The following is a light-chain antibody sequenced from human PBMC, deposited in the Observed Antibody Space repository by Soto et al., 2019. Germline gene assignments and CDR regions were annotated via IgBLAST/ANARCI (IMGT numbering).Light chain of an antibody. J-gene: IGLJ1*01. V-gene: IGLV2-23*02. Sequence: QSVLTQPASVSGSPGQSITISCPGSSRDIGTSNLVSWYQQYPGKAPKLIIYEVTKRPSGISYRFSGSKSGNTASLTISGLQPEDEATYYCYSFTGISTSLFVFGTGTKVTVL. CDR2: EVT. CDR1: SRDIGTSNL. CDR3: YSFTGISTSLFV.